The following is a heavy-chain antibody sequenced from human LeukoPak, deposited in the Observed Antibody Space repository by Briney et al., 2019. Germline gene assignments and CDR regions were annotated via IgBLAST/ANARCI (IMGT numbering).Heavy chain of an antibody. V-gene: IGHV1-8*01. Sequence: RASVKVSCKASGYTFTSYDINWVRQAPGQGLEWMGWMNPNSGNTVYAQKFQGRVTMTRNTSISTAYMELSSLRSEDTAVYYCARGPICSSTSCYNHGSAHYYYYMDVWGKGTTVTVSS. CDR2: MNPNSGNT. CDR3: ARGPICSSTSCYNHGSAHYYYYMDV. J-gene: IGHJ6*03. CDR1: GYTFTSYD. D-gene: IGHD2-2*01.